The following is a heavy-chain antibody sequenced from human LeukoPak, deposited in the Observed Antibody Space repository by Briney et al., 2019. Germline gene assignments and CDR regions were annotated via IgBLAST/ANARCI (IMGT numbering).Heavy chain of an antibody. CDR3: ARGLYYYDSSGRLGY. J-gene: IGHJ4*02. V-gene: IGHV4-34*01. CDR1: GGSFSGYY. CDR2: INHSGGT. D-gene: IGHD3-22*01. Sequence: MPSETLSLTCAVYGGSFSGYYWSWIRQPPGKGLEWIGEINHSGGTNYNPSLKSRVTISVDTSKNQFSLKLSPVTAADTAVYYCARGLYYYDSSGRLGYWGQGTLVTVSS.